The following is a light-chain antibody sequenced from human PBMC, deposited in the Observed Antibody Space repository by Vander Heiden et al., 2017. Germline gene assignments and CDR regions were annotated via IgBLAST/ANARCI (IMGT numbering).Light chain of an antibody. CDR2: GAS. CDR1: QSVSSD. V-gene: IGKV3-15*01. J-gene: IGKJ2*01. CDR3: RQYNAWPHT. Sequence: EVVMTQSPASLSVSPGGTATLSCRASQSVSSDLAWYLQNPGQAPRLLIYGASVRATGVPARFSASGSGTEFTLTISSLQSEDSTSYYCRQYNAWPHTFGRGTSLEIK.